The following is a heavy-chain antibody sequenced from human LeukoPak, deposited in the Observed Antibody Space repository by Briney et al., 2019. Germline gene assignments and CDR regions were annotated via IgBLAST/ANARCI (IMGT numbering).Heavy chain of an antibody. J-gene: IGHJ5*02. CDR3: ARDRPGIVVVPAAILFDP. CDR1: GYTFTGYY. CDR2: INPNSGGT. D-gene: IGHD2-2*01. Sequence: ASVKVSCKASGYTFTGYYMHWVRQAPGQGLEWMGWINPNSGGTNYAQKFQGRVTMTRDTSISTAYMELSRLRSDDTAVYYCARDRPGIVVVPAAILFDPWGQGTLVTVSS. V-gene: IGHV1-2*02.